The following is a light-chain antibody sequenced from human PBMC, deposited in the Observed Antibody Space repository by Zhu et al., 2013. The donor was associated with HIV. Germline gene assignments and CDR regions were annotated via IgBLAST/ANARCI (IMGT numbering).Light chain of an antibody. CDR2: DVS. V-gene: IGKV1-13*02. CDR1: QGINSA. CDR3: QHVNSNAA. J-gene: IGKJ3*01. Sequence: AIQLTQSPSSLSASVGDRVAITCRASQGINSALAWYQQKVGKPPNLLIYDVSDLESGVPSRFSGSGSGTEFTLTITSLQPDDFATYYCQHVNSNAAFGPGTKVDV.